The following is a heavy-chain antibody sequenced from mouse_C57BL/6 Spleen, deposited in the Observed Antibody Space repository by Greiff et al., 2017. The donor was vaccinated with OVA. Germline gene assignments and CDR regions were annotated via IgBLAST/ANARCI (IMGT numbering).Heavy chain of an antibody. V-gene: IGHV14-1*01. Sequence: EVQLQQSGAELVRPGASVKLSCTASGFTIKDYYMHWVKQRPEQGLEWIGRIDPEDGDPEYAPKFQGKATMTADTSSNTAYLQLSSLTSEDTAVYYCTKAYYGSSYRGYFDVWGTGTTVTVSS. CDR1: GFTIKDYY. D-gene: IGHD1-1*01. J-gene: IGHJ1*03. CDR2: IDPEDGDP. CDR3: TKAYYGSSYRGYFDV.